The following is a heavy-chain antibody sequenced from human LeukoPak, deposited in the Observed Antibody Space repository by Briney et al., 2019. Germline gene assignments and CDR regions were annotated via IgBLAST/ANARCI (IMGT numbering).Heavy chain of an antibody. D-gene: IGHD5-24*01. Sequence: SETLSLTCTVSGGSISSCYWTWIRQPPGKGVEWIGYIYYSGSTNYNYNPSLKSRVTISLDTSNNQFSLKLSSVTAADAAMYYCARHGGGYSFDYWGQGTLVTVSS. CDR3: ARHGGGYSFDY. V-gene: IGHV4-59*08. J-gene: IGHJ4*02. CDR1: GGSISSCY. CDR2: IYYSGSTNY.